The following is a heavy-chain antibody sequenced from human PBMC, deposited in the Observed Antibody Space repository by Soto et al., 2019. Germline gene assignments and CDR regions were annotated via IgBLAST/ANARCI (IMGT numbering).Heavy chain of an antibody. Sequence: QVQLQESGPGLVKPSETLSLICTVSGGSISGYYWSWIRQPPGGGLEWIGYIFYRGNTLYTPSLQSRVAISVDTSKNQFSLKLSSVTAADTAVYYCARDRCSGGSCYSGNWFDPWGQGTLVTVSS. CDR2: IFYRGNT. J-gene: IGHJ5*02. CDR3: ARDRCSGGSCYSGNWFDP. D-gene: IGHD2-15*01. CDR1: GGSISGYY. V-gene: IGHV4-59*12.